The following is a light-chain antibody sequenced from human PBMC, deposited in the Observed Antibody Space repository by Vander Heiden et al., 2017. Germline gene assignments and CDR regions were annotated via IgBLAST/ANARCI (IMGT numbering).Light chain of an antibody. J-gene: IGLJ3*02. Sequence: PKLMIYDVTTRPSGLSNRFSGSKSGNTASLTISGLKAEDEAYYYCSSYTSSDTWVFGGGTKVTVL. CDR3: SSYTSSDTWV. CDR2: DVT. V-gene: IGLV2-14*03.